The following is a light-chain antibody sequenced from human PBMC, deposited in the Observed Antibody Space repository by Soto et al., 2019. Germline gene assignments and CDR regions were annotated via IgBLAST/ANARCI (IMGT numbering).Light chain of an antibody. CDR1: QSIDTW. Sequence: DIQMTQSPSTLSAFVGDRVTITCRTSQSIDTWLAWHQQKPGKAPKLLIYKASSLVIGVPSRFSGSGSGTEFPLTISSLQPDDAATYYCQQYNSYRAFGQGTKVEIK. J-gene: IGKJ1*01. CDR2: KAS. CDR3: QQYNSYRA. V-gene: IGKV1-5*03.